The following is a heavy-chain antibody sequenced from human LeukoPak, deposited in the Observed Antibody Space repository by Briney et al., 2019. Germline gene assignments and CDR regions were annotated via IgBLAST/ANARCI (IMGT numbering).Heavy chain of an antibody. J-gene: IGHJ4*02. CDR1: EFTFSHYA. CDR2: ISYDGSNI. Sequence: SGGSLRLSCAASEFTFSHYAMHWVRQAPGRGLEWVAIISYDGSNINYADSAKGRFTISRDNSKSTLYLQMNSLETEDTAAYYCARESYGDYFFDYWGQGTLVTVSS. V-gene: IGHV3-30-3*01. CDR3: ARESYGDYFFDY. D-gene: IGHD4-17*01.